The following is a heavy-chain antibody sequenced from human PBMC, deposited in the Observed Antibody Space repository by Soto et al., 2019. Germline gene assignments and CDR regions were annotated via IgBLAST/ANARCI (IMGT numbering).Heavy chain of an antibody. D-gene: IGHD4-17*01. CDR2: IYSGGST. CDR1: GFTVSSNY. Sequence: GGSLRLSCAASGFTVSSNYMSWVRQAPGKGLEWVSVIYSGGSTYYADSVKGRFTISRDNSKNTLYLQMNSLRAEDTAVYYCAREKAYGDWFDPWGQGTLVTVSS. CDR3: AREKAYGDWFDP. J-gene: IGHJ5*02. V-gene: IGHV3-66*01.